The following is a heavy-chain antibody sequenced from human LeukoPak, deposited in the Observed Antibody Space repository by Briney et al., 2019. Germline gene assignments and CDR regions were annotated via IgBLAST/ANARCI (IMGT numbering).Heavy chain of an antibody. V-gene: IGHV3-21*01. CDR2: ICGSSLHI. D-gene: IGHD6-13*01. CDR1: GLTFSSYL. J-gene: IGHJ4*02. Sequence: GGSLRLSCAASGLTFSSYLINWVRQAPGKGLEWVSSICGSSLHIYYADSVKGRFTVSRDNAKNSMYLQMNSLTVEDTAVYYCAREAAPGTGRHIDYWSQGTLVTVSS. CDR3: AREAAPGTGRHIDY.